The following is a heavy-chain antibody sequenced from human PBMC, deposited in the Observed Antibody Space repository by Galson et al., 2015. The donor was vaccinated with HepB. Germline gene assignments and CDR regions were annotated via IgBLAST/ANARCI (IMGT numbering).Heavy chain of an antibody. D-gene: IGHD3-16*02. CDR3: ARAGGGVIVIDAFDI. Sequence: SVKVSCKASGYTFTSYYMHWVRQAPGQGLEWMGIINPSGGSTSYAQKFQGRVTMTRDTSTSTVYMELSSLRSEDTAVYYCARAGGGVIVIDAFDIWGQGTMVTVSS. CDR1: GYTFTSYY. CDR2: INPSGGST. V-gene: IGHV1-46*03. J-gene: IGHJ3*02.